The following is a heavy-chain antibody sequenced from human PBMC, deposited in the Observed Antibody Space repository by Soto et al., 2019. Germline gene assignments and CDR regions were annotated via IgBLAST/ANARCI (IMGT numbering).Heavy chain of an antibody. J-gene: IGHJ5*02. D-gene: IGHD6-19*01. V-gene: IGHV4-4*02. Sequence: SETLSLTCAVSGGSISSSNWWSWVRQPPGKGLEWIGEINHSGSINYNPSLKSRVTISVDTSKNQLSLKLSSVTAADTAVYYCARARYSSGWYGGWFDPWGQGTLVTVSS. CDR2: INHSGSI. CDR1: GGSISSSNW. CDR3: ARARYSSGWYGGWFDP.